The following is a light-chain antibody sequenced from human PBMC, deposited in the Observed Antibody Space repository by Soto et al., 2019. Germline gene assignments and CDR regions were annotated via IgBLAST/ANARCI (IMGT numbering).Light chain of an antibody. V-gene: IGLV2-14*01. CDR3: SSYTGITTLGI. J-gene: IGLJ2*01. Sequence: QSVLTQPASVSGSPGQSITISCTGTSRDIGAYNFISWYQQHPGKAPKLLIYNVSDRPTGVSKRFSGSMSGSAASLTISGLQAEDEADYYCSSYTGITTLGIFGAGTKLAVL. CDR1: SRDIGAYNF. CDR2: NVS.